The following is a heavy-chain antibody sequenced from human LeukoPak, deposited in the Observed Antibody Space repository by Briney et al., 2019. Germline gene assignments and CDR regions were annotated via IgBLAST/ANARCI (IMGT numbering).Heavy chain of an antibody. V-gene: IGHV4-34*01. CDR3: ARGILVKVYAAFDY. CDR1: GGSVSSTTHY. J-gene: IGHJ4*02. Sequence: AETLSLTCAVSGGSVSSTTHYWGWIRQSPGMGLEWIGEIIHTGRTNYNPSLTSRVSISVDTSKNQFSLELSSVTAADTAVYYCARGILVKVYAAFDYWGQGTLVTVSS. D-gene: IGHD2/OR15-2a*01. CDR2: IIHTGRT.